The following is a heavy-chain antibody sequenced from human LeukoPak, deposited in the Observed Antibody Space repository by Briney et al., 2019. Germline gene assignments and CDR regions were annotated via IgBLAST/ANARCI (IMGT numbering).Heavy chain of an antibody. CDR2: IYSGGST. D-gene: IGHD1-20*01. CDR3: ARDQIITGRGIDY. Sequence: GGSLRLSCAASGFTVSSNYVSWVRQAPGKGLEWVSVIYSGGSTYYADSVKGRFTISRDNSKNTLYLQMNSLRAEDTAVYYCARDQIITGRGIDYWGQGTLVTVSS. J-gene: IGHJ4*02. V-gene: IGHV3-66*02. CDR1: GFTVSSNY.